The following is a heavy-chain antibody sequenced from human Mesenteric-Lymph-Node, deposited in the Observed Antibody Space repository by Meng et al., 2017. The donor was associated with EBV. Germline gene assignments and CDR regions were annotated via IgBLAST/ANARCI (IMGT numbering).Heavy chain of an antibody. CDR2: IIPIFGTA. CDR1: GYTFTKYG. D-gene: IGHD6-13*01. J-gene: IGHJ4*02. Sequence: QVQLVQSGAEVKRPGASVKVACKPSGYTFTKYGMHWVRQAPGQRLEWMGGIIPIFGTANYAQKFQGRVTITADESTSTAYMELSSLRSEDTAVYYCARRSSSDDYWGQGTLVTVSS. CDR3: ARRSSSDDY. V-gene: IGHV1-69*13.